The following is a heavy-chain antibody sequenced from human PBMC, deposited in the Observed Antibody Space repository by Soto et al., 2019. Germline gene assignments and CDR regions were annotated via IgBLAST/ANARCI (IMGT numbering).Heavy chain of an antibody. J-gene: IGHJ4*02. V-gene: IGHV3-9*01. Sequence: EMQLVESGGGLVQPGRSLRLSCAASGFNFGDYHMHWVRQAPGKGLEWVSSISWNSGNLGYADSVKGRFTISRNNAKNSLYLQMNSPRREDTALYYCVKGTLFGVSVRHLDYWGQGTLVTVSS. CDR1: GFNFGDYH. CDR2: ISWNSGNL. CDR3: VKGTLFGVSVRHLDY. D-gene: IGHD2-8*01.